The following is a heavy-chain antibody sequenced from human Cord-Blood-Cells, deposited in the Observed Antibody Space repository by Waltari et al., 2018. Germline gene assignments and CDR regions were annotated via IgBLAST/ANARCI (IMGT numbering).Heavy chain of an antibody. CDR1: GFTFSSYG. Sequence: PGRSLRPSCAASGFTFSSYGMHWVRQAPGKGLEWVAVISYDGSNKYYANSVKGRFTISRDNSKNTLYLQMNSLRAEDTAVYYCAKDSAYYDSSGYYDAFDIWGQGTMVTVSS. V-gene: IGHV3-30*18. D-gene: IGHD3-22*01. CDR2: ISYDGSNK. CDR3: AKDSAYYDSSGYYDAFDI. J-gene: IGHJ3*02.